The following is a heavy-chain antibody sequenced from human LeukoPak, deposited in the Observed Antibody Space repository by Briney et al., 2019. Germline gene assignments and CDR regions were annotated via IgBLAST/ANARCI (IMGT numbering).Heavy chain of an antibody. CDR3: ARAQFYGDNPFAY. Sequence: ASVKVSCKASGYTFTNYAMHWVRPAPGQRLEWMGWINAGNGNTKYSQKLLGRVTITRDTSASAAYMELSSLRSEGTAVYYCARAQFYGDNPFAYWGQGTLVTVSS. CDR2: INAGNGNT. CDR1: GYTFTNYA. D-gene: IGHD4-17*01. V-gene: IGHV1-3*01. J-gene: IGHJ4*02.